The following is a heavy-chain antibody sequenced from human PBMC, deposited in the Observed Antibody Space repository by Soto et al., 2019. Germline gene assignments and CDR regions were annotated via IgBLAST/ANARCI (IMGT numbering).Heavy chain of an antibody. V-gene: IGHV3-21*06. CDR2: VSRTSSYI. CDR3: ARDVTVTTRYAFDM. Sequence: EVQLVESGGGLVKPGGSLRLSCAASEFTFSTYSMNWVRQAPGKGLEWVSSVSRTSSYIYYADSVKGRFTISRDNAKNTLCLQMNSLRDEDTSVYYGARDVTVTTRYAFDMWGRRGIVTVSS. CDR1: EFTFSTYS. J-gene: IGHJ3*02. D-gene: IGHD4-17*01.